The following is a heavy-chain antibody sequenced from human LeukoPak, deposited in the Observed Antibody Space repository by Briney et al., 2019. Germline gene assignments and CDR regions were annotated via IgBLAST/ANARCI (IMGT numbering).Heavy chain of an antibody. J-gene: IGHJ6*03. D-gene: IGHD4-17*01. V-gene: IGHV1-69*05. CDR1: GGTFSSYA. CDR3: ARATVTTNYYYYYMDV. Sequence: SVKVSCKASGGTFSSYAISWVRQAPGQGLEWMGGIIPIFGTANYAQKSQGRVTITTDESTSTAYMELSSLRSEDTAVYYCARATVTTNYYYYYMDVWGKGTTVTVSS. CDR2: IIPIFGTA.